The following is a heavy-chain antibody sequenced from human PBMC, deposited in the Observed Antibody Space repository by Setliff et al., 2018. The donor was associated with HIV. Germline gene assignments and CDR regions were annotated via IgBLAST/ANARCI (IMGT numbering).Heavy chain of an antibody. CDR2: IYHSGST. J-gene: IGHJ4*02. CDR1: GYSISSDYY. V-gene: IGHV4-38-2*02. CDR3: ARGRTGHDY. Sequence: PSETLSLTCTVSGYSISSDYYWGWIRQPPGKGLEWIGNIYHSGSTYYNPSLKSRVTISIDTSKTQFPLTLSSLTAADTAVYYCARGRTGHDYWGQGTLVTV.